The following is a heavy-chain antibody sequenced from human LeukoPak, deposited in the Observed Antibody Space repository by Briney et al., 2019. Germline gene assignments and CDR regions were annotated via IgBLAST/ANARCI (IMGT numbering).Heavy chain of an antibody. Sequence: ASVKVSCKASGYTFTGYYMHWVRQAPGQGLKWMGWINPNSGGTNYAQKFQGRVTMTRDTSISTAYMELSRLRSDDTAVYYCARVVRVAVRAFDIWGQGTMVTVSS. CDR2: INPNSGGT. V-gene: IGHV1-2*02. D-gene: IGHD6-19*01. CDR3: ARVVRVAVRAFDI. CDR1: GYTFTGYY. J-gene: IGHJ3*02.